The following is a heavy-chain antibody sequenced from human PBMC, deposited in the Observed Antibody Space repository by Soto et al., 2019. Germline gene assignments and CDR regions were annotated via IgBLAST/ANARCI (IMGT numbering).Heavy chain of an antibody. CDR3: ARGCGYDSTHYYYGY. D-gene: IGHD3-22*01. Sequence: QVQLVQSGAEVRKPGSSVRVSCKASGGSFNRHTISWVRQAPGQGLEWMGGIIPIFGTANHAQKFQGRVTIIADESKSTVYMELSSLRSDDTGIYYCARGCGYDSTHYYYGYWGQGTLVIVSS. CDR1: GGSFNRHT. V-gene: IGHV1-69*01. CDR2: IIPIFGTA. J-gene: IGHJ4*02.